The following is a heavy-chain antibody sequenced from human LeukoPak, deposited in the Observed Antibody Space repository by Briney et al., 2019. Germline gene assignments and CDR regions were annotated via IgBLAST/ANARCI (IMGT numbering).Heavy chain of an antibody. CDR2: IYYSGSS. CDR1: GGSISSSSHY. J-gene: IGHJ6*03. D-gene: IGHD5-12*01. V-gene: IGHV4-39*01. Sequence: PSETLSLTCAVPGGSISSSSHYWGWLRQAPGKRLECIGTIYYSGSSYYNPSLKSRVTMSVHTSKNQFSLRLSSVTAADTAVYYCARLPAITTYYYYYMDVWGQGTRVTVSS. CDR3: ARLPAITTYYYYYMDV.